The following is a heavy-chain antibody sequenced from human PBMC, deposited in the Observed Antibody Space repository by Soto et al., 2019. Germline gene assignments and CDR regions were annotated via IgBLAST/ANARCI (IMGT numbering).Heavy chain of an antibody. V-gene: IGHV4-59*01. CDR2: IHYSGST. CDR3: TRGGDPYKTGH. CDR1: GASISPYY. J-gene: IGHJ4*02. D-gene: IGHD2-21*01. Sequence: PSETLSLTCTVSGASISPYYLSWIRQPPGKGLEWIGFIHYSGSTNYNPSLKGRVTMSVDTSKNQFSLKLTSVNTADTAIYYCTRGGDPYKTGHWGQGTLVTVSS.